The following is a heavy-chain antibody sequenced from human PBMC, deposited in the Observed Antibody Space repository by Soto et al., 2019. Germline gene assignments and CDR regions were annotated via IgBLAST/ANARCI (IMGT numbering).Heavy chain of an antibody. CDR1: GDSYSISTYS. D-gene: IGHD6-19*01. J-gene: IGHJ5*02. V-gene: IGHV4-30-2*01. CDR2: IYQSGAT. CDR3: AGMPYTSGLRFDP. Sequence: SETLSLTCNMSGDSYSISTYSWSWIRHPPGKALQWIGFIYQSGATSYNPSLASRVSISLDRSNNQCSLKLKSVTAADTAVYFCAGMPYTSGLRFDPWGPGTLVTVSS.